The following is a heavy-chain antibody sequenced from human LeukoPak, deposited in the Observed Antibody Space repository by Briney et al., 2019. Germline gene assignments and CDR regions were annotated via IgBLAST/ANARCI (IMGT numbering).Heavy chain of an antibody. CDR3: AREDGQTGYFDY. CDR1: GYTLTELS. J-gene: IGHJ4*02. CDR2: FDPEDGET. D-gene: IGHD3-10*01. Sequence: ASVKVSCKVSGYTLTELSMHWVRQAPGKGLEWMGGFDPEDGETIYAQKFQGRVTITADESTSTAYMELSSLRSEDTAVYYCAREDGQTGYFDYWGQGTLVTVSS. V-gene: IGHV1-24*01.